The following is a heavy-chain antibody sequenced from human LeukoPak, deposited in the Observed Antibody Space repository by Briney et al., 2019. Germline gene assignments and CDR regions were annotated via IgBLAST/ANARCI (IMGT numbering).Heavy chain of an antibody. CDR1: GDTFTSYY. V-gene: IGHV1-46*01. CDR3: AGTAFYDSSGYYYVGLDY. D-gene: IGHD3-22*01. J-gene: IGHJ4*02. CDR2: INPSGGST. Sequence: GASVKVSCKASGDTFTSYYMHWVRQAPGQGLEWMGIINPSGGSTSYAQKFQGRVTMTRDTSTSTVYMELSSLRSEDTAVYYCAGTAFYDSSGYYYVGLDYWGQGTLVTVSS.